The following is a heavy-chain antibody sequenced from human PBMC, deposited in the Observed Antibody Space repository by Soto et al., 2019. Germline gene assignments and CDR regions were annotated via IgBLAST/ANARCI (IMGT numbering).Heavy chain of an antibody. CDR2: IYHTGNT. V-gene: IGHV4-38-2*01. J-gene: IGHJ5*02. CDR1: GYSINSVYF. CDR3: ARGNTWLDT. Sequence: SETLSLTCAVSGYSINSVYFWGWIRQPPGTGLEWIGSIYHTGNTYHNPSLKSRVTISVDTSKNQFSLRLSSVTAAETAVYYCARGNTWLDTWGQGTLVTVSS.